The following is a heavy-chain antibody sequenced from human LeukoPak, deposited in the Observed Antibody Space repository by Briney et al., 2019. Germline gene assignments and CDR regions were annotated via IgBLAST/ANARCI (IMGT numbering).Heavy chain of an antibody. D-gene: IGHD3-22*01. CDR3: ARAMIVGMHAFDI. CDR2: ISGGGGST. Sequence: TGGSLRLSCAASGFTFSSYAMSWVRQAPGKGLEWVSAISGGGGSTYYADSVKGRSTISRDNSNNTLYLQMNSLRAEDTAVYYCARAMIVGMHAFDIWGQGIMVTVSS. V-gene: IGHV3-23*01. CDR1: GFTFSSYA. J-gene: IGHJ3*02.